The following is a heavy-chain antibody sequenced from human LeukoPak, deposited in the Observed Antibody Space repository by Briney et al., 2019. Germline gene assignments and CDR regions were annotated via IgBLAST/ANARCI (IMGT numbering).Heavy chain of an antibody. D-gene: IGHD3-10*01. CDR2: IYYDGST. CDR3: TKVGLSGLFDY. Sequence: SETLSLTCTVSGVSINDFYWTWIRQSPGNGLEWIGYIYYDGSTDYNPSLKSRVTMSIDTSRSRFSLKLNSVTAADTAVYYCTKVGLSGLFDYWGQGALVTVSS. CDR1: GVSINDFY. J-gene: IGHJ4*02. V-gene: IGHV4-59*01.